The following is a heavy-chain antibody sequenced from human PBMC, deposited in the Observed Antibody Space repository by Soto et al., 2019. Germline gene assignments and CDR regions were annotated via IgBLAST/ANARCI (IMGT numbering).Heavy chain of an antibody. J-gene: IGHJ6*02. CDR3: ARGGYCTGGICYYYYGLDV. CDR2: MYHSGSF. V-gene: IGHV4-30-2*01. Sequence: SSETLSLTCVVSGGSISSAGYSWSWFRQPQGKGLEWIGYMYHSGSFYYKPSLKSRVTISIDKSKNQFSLKLSSVTAADTAVYYCARGGYCTGGICYYYYGLDVWGQGITVTVSS. CDR1: GGSISSAGYS. D-gene: IGHD2-8*02.